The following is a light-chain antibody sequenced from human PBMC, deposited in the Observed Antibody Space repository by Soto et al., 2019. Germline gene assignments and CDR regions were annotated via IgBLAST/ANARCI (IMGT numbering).Light chain of an antibody. CDR3: GADHGSGSNFVLWV. J-gene: IGLJ3*02. Sequence: QSVLTQPPSASASLGASVTLTCTLSSGYSNYKVDWYQQRPGKGPRFVMRVGTGGIVGSKGDGIPDRFSVLGSGLNRYLTIKNIQEEDESDYHCGADHGSGSNFVLWVFCGGTKVTVL. CDR1: SGYSNYK. CDR2: VGTGGIVG. V-gene: IGLV9-49*01.